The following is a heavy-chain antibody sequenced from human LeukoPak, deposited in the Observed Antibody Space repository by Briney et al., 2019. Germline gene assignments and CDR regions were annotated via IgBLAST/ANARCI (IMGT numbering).Heavy chain of an antibody. D-gene: IGHD4-17*01. CDR2: INPSGGST. CDR3: ARTTVTTYFDY. V-gene: IGHV1-46*01. J-gene: IGHJ4*02. CDR1: GYTFTRYD. Sequence: ASVKVCCKTSGYTFTRYDIHWVRQAPGQGLEWMGIINPSGGSTTYAQKFQGRITMTRDTSTSTVYMDLSSLRPEDTAVYYCARTTVTTYFDYWGQGTLVTVS.